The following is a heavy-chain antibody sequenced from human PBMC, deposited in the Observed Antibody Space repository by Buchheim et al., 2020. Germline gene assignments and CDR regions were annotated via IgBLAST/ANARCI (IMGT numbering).Heavy chain of an antibody. Sequence: QVQLVESGGGVVQPGRSLRLSCAASGFTFSSYALHWVRQAPGKGLEWVSFISYDGLDKPYADSVKGRFSISRDNSKKTLFLQVNSLKTEDTAVYYCARGGFGYWYFDFWGRGTL. CDR1: GFTFSSYA. CDR3: ARGGFGYWYFDF. CDR2: ISYDGLDK. V-gene: IGHV3-30*04. J-gene: IGHJ2*01. D-gene: IGHD3-3*01.